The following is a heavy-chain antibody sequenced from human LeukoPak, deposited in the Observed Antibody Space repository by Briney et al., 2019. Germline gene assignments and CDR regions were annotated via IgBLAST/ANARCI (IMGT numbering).Heavy chain of an antibody. D-gene: IGHD3-22*01. J-gene: IGHJ4*02. CDR2: IKEDGGEK. CDR1: GFTFSSYW. Sequence: PGGSLRLSCAVSGFTFSSYWMTWARQAPGKGLEWVAIIKEDGGEKYYVESVKGRFTVSRDNAKNSLFLQMNSLRVEDTAVYYCAGMKVGYWGQGTLVTVSS. CDR3: AGMKVGY. V-gene: IGHV3-7*01.